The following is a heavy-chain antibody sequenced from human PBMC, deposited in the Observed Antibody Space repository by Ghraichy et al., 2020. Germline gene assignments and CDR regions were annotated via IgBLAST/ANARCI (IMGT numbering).Heavy chain of an antibody. D-gene: IGHD2-21*02. CDR2: INHSGST. V-gene: IGHV4-34*01. CDR3: ARKDLAVTSRRFNY. J-gene: IGHJ4*02. Sequence: SETLSLTCAVYGGSFSGYYWSWIRQPPGKGLERIGEINHSGSTNYNPSLKSRVTISVDTSKNQFSLKLSSVTAADTAVYYCARKDLAVTSRRFNYWGQGTLVTVSS. CDR1: GGSFSGYY.